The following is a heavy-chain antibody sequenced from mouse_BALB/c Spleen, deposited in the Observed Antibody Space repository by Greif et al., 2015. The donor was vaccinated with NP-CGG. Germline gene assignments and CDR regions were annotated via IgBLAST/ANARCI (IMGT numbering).Heavy chain of an antibody. Sequence: EVKVEESGGGLVKPGGSLKLSCAASGFTFSSYTMSWVRQTPEKRLEWVATISSGGSYTYYPDSVKGRFTISRDNAKNTLYLQMSSLKSEDTAMYYCTRGGGNYGFDYWGQGTTLTVSS. J-gene: IGHJ2*01. V-gene: IGHV5-6-4*01. CDR1: GFTFSSYT. CDR3: TRGGGNYGFDY. CDR2: ISSGGSYT. D-gene: IGHD2-1*01.